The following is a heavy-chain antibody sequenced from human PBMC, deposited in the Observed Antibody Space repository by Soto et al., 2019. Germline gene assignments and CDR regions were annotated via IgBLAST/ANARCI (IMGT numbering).Heavy chain of an antibody. CDR1: GLIFSDYH. J-gene: IGHJ6*02. CDR3: AMLGGWSGGSNDMDV. D-gene: IGHD6-19*01. V-gene: IGHV3-72*01. CDR2: IRRKANSYTT. Sequence: EVQLVESGGGLVQPGGSLRLSCAASGLIFSDYHMDWVRQAPGKGLEWVGRIRRKANSYTTEDSASVKGRFTSSREDSKRSVYLQMNSLNTEDTAVYYCAMLGGWSGGSNDMDVWGQGTTVTVSS.